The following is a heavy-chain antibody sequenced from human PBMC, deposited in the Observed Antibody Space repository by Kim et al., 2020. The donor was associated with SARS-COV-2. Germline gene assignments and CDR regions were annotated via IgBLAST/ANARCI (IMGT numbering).Heavy chain of an antibody. V-gene: IGHV4-39*07. CDR2: IYYSGST. CDR1: GGSISSSSYY. J-gene: IGHJ5*02. D-gene: IGHD3-3*01. CDR3: AREGHYDFWSGYSMYNWFDP. Sequence: SETLSLTCTVSGGSISSSSYYWGWIRQPPGKGLEWIGSIYYSGSTYYNPSLKSRVTISVDTSKNQFSLKLSSVTAADTAVYYCAREGHYDFWSGYSMYNWFDPWGQGTLVTVSS.